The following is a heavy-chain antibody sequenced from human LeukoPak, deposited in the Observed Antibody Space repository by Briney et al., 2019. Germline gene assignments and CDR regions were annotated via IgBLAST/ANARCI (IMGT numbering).Heavy chain of an antibody. V-gene: IGHV1-69*04. Sequence: GASVKVSCKASGGTFSSYAISWVRQAPGQGLEWMGRIIPILGIANYAQKFQGRVTITADKSTSTAYMELSSLRSEDTAVYYCARAPYYYDSSGYYWGGNFDYWGQGTLVTVSS. J-gene: IGHJ4*02. CDR3: ARAPYYYDSSGYYWGGNFDY. CDR2: IIPILGIA. D-gene: IGHD3-22*01. CDR1: GGTFSSYA.